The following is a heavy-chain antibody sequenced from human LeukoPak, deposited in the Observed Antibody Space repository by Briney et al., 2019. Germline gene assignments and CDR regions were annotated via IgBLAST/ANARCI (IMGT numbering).Heavy chain of an antibody. CDR2: VYYTESA. CDR1: GGSVTTHY. J-gene: IGHJ4*02. CDR3: ARGTLAYYFES. V-gene: IGHV4-59*02. Sequence: SETLSLTCTVSGGSVTTHYWSWIRRSPGKGLEWIGYVYYTESANYNPSLKSRATISVDTSRNQFSLQLSYVTAADTAVYYCARGTLAYYFESWGQGTLVTVSS. D-gene: IGHD3-3*02.